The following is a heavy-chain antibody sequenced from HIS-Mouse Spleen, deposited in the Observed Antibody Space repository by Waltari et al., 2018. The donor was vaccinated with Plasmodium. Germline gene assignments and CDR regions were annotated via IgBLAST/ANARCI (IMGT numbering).Heavy chain of an antibody. CDR3: ARGPGYSSGWYYFDY. V-gene: IGHV4-34*01. J-gene: IGHJ4*02. CDR1: GGSFSGYY. CDR2: INKRGST. Sequence: QVQLQQWGAGLLKPSETLSLTCAVYGGSFSGYYWSWIRQPPGKGLEGIGEINKRGSTNDNPSLKRRVTRSVDTSKNQFSRKLSSVTAADTAVYYCARGPGYSSGWYYFDYWGQGTLVTVSS. D-gene: IGHD6-19*01.